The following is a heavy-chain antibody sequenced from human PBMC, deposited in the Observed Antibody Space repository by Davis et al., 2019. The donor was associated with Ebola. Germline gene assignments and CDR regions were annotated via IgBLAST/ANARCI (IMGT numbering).Heavy chain of an antibody. J-gene: IGHJ6*02. CDR2: IIPILGIA. V-gene: IGHV1-69*10. D-gene: IGHD1-20*01. CDR3: ARFGPGLSGKWNRRRDYYYYGMDV. Sequence: SSVTVSCKASGCTFSSYAISCVRQVPGQGLEWMGRIIPILGIANYAQKFQGRVTITADKSTSTAYMELSSLRSEDTAVYYCARFGPGLSGKWNRRRDYYYYGMDVWGQGTTVTVSS. CDR1: GCTFSSYA.